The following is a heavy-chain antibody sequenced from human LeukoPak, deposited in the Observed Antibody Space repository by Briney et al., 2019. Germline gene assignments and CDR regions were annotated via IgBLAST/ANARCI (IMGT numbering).Heavy chain of an antibody. D-gene: IGHD3-3*01. CDR3: ARGPYYDLPTGAFDI. CDR2: INPNTGGT. J-gene: IGHJ3*02. CDR1: GYTFTRYY. Sequence: ASLKVSCKASGYTFTRYYIHWVRQAPGQGLEWMGWINPNTGGTNYAQNFQDRVTMTRDTSISTAYMELSRLRSDDTAVYYCARGPYYDLPTGAFDIWGQGTMVTVSS. V-gene: IGHV1-2*02.